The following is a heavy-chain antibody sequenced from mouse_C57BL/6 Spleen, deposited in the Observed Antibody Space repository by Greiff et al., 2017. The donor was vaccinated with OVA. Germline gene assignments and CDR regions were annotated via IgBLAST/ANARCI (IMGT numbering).Heavy chain of an antibody. CDR2: IDPANGNT. Sequence: VQLQQSVAELVRPGASVKLSCTASGFNIKNTYMHWVKQRPEQGLEWIGRIDPANGNTKYAPKFQGKATITADTSSNTAYLQLSSLTSEDTAIYYCAKFPIYYYGSSYDWYFDVWGTGTTVTVSS. CDR3: AKFPIYYYGSSYDWYFDV. D-gene: IGHD1-1*01. CDR1: GFNIKNTY. V-gene: IGHV14-3*01. J-gene: IGHJ1*03.